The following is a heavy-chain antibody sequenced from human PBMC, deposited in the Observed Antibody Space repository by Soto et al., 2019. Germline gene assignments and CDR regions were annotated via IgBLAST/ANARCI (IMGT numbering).Heavy chain of an antibody. D-gene: IGHD3-3*01. Sequence: PSETLSLTCTVSGGSISSYYWSWIRQHPGKGLEWIGYIYYSGSTNYNPSLKSRVTISVDKSKNQFSLKLSSVTAADTAVYYCARVKASGVNFDYWGQGTLVTVSS. CDR1: GGSISSYY. J-gene: IGHJ4*02. V-gene: IGHV4-59*12. CDR3: ARVKASGVNFDY. CDR2: IYYSGST.